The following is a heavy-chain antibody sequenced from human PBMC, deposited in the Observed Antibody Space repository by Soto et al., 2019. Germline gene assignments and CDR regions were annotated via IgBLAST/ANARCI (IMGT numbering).Heavy chain of an antibody. J-gene: IGHJ4*01. CDR2: IYWDDAE. V-gene: IGHV2-5*02. CDR1: GFSLSTSGVG. CDR3: AHSLTAAGTVDY. Sequence: SGPTLVNPTQTLTLTCTFSGFSLSTSGVGVGWIRQPPGKALEWLALIYWDDAERYSPSLKSRLTITKDTSKNQVFLTMTNMDPVDTATYYCAHSLTAAGTVDYWGQGTLVTVSS. D-gene: IGHD6-13*01.